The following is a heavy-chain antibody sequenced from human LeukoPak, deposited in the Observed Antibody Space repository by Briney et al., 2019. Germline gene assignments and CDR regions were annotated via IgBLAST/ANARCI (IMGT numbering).Heavy chain of an antibody. CDR1: GYTFTSYG. J-gene: IGHJ4*02. CDR2: ISAYNGNT. CDR3: ARLKGEASVTERFDY. V-gene: IGHV1-18*01. D-gene: IGHD3-16*01. Sequence: GASVKVSCKASGYTFTSYGISWVRQAPGQGLEWMGWISAYNGNTNYAQNLQGRVTMTTDTSTSTAYMELRSLRSDDTAVYYCARLKGEASVTERFDYWGQGTLVTVSS.